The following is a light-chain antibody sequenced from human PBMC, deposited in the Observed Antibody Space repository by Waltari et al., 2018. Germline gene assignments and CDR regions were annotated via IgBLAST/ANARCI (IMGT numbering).Light chain of an antibody. CDR2: DVN. Sequence: QSALTQPASVSGSPGQSITISCTGSSSDVGGYNLVSWYQQHPGKAPKLMTYDVNKRPSGVSNRFSGSKSGNTASLTISGLQAEDEADYYCYSYTGINFSWVFGGGTKLTVL. CDR1: SSDVGGYNL. CDR3: YSYTGINFSWV. J-gene: IGLJ3*02. V-gene: IGLV2-23*02.